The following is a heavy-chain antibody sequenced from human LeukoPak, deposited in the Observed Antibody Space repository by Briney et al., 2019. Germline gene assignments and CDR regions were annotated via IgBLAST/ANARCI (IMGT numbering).Heavy chain of an antibody. J-gene: IGHJ5*02. D-gene: IGHD3-3*01. CDR3: ARGHYDFWSGYLPRWFDP. V-gene: IGHV4-39*07. CDR2: IYHSGST. CDR1: RGSISSSNYY. Sequence: SETLSLTCSVSRGSISSSNYYWGWIRQPPGKGLEWIGSIYHSGSTYYNPSLRSRVTTSVDTSKNHFSLKVRSVTAADTAVYYCARGHYDFWSGYLPRWFDPWGQGTLVTVSS.